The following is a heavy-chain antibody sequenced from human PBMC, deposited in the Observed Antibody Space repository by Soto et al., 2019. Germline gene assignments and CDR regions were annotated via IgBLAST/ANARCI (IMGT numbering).Heavy chain of an antibody. CDR3: ARDPSLFPQWHLDY. V-gene: IGHV1-24*01. D-gene: IGHD6-19*01. Sequence: GASVKVSCKASGYTLTELSMHWVRQAPGKGLEWMGGFDPEDGETIYAQKFQGRVTMTTDTSTSTAYMELRSLRSDDTAVYYCARDPSLFPQWHLDYWGQGTLVTVS. J-gene: IGHJ4*02. CDR1: GYTLTELS. CDR2: FDPEDGET.